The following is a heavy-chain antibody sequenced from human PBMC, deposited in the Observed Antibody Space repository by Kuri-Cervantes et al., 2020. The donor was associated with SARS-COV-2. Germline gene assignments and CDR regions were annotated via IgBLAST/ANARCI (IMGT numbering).Heavy chain of an antibody. CDR3: ARDYYDILTGYQKLFDY. CDR2: IDCDDDK. D-gene: IGHD3-9*01. CDR1: GFSLSTSGMC. V-gene: IGHV2-70*11. Sequence: SGPTLVKPTQTLTLTCTFSGFSLSTSGMCVSWIRQPPGKALEWLARIDCDDDKYYITSLKTRLTISKDTSKNQVVLTMNNMDPVDTATYYPARDYYDILTGYQKLFDYWGQGTPVTGSS. J-gene: IGHJ4*01.